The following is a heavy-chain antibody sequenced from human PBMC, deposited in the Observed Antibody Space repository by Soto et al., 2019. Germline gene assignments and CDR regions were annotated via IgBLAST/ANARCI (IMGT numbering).Heavy chain of an antibody. CDR1: GDTFSSYA. J-gene: IGHJ4*02. V-gene: IGHV1-69*01. Sequence: QVQLVQSGAGVQKPGSSVKVSCKASGDTFSSYAINWVRQAPGQGLEWMGGIIPMFGTANYAQKFKGRVTITAGESTSTVYMELSSLRSEDTAVYYCARVGPAHYYDSSGYYSPLDYWGQGTLVTVSS. CDR2: IIPMFGTA. CDR3: ARVGPAHYYDSSGYYSPLDY. D-gene: IGHD3-22*01.